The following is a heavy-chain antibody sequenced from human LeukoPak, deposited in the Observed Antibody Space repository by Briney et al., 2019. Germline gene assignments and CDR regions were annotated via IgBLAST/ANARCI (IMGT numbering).Heavy chain of an antibody. CDR1: GYTFTSYA. D-gene: IGHD6-19*01. Sequence: ASVKVSCKASGYTFTSYAMHWVRQAPGQRLGWMGWINAGNGNTKYSQKFQGRVTITRDTSASTAYMELSSLRSEDTAVYYCARDSSGWSSFDYWGQGTLVTASS. V-gene: IGHV1-3*01. CDR2: INAGNGNT. CDR3: ARDSSGWSSFDY. J-gene: IGHJ4*02.